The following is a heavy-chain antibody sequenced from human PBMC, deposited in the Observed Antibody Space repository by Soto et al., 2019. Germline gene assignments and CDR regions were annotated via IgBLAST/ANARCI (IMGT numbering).Heavy chain of an antibody. V-gene: IGHV3-23*01. D-gene: IGHD7-27*01. CDR3: AKGLIGAPYYAMDV. J-gene: IGHJ6*02. Sequence: EVQLLESGGGLVQPGGSLRLSCAASGFTFSSYAMSWVRQAPGNGLEWVSAITGSGGRTYYADSVKGRFTISRDNSKNALYLQMNRLRAEDTAVYYSAKGLIGAPYYAMDVWGQGTTVTVSS. CDR2: ITGSGGRT. CDR1: GFTFSSYA.